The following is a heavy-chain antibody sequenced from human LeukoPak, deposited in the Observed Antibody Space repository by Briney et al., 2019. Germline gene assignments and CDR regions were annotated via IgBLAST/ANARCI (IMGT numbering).Heavy chain of an antibody. J-gene: IGHJ4*02. CDR1: GFTFSSYA. CDR2: ISGSGGST. CDR3: AKEPYSSGWYGNYFDY. V-gene: IGHV3-23*01. D-gene: IGHD6-19*01. Sequence: GGSLRLSCAASGFTFSSYAMSWVRQAPGKGLEWVSAISGSGGSTYYADSVKGRFTISRDNSKNTLYLQMNSLRAEDTAVYYCAKEPYSSGWYGNYFDYWGQGTLVTVSS.